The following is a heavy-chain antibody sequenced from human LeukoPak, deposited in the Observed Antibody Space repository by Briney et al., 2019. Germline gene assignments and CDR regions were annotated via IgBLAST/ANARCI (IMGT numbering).Heavy chain of an antibody. V-gene: IGHV1-8*01. CDR2: MNPINGNT. J-gene: IGHJ5*02. CDR3: VRDGEGVAISVNYWFAP. D-gene: IGHD3-10*01. CDR1: GFTFTNYD. Sequence: ASAKVSCKATGFTFTNYDINWVRQASGQGLEWMGWMNPINGNTGYAQKFQGRVTMTGDTSISTAYMELRSLTSEDTAVYYCVRDGEGVAISVNYWFAPWGQGTLVTVSS.